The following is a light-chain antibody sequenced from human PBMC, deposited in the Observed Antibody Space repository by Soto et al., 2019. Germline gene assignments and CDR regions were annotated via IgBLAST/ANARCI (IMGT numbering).Light chain of an antibody. J-gene: IGKJ2*01. CDR1: QSISSW. CDR3: QQYKHYSEAT. V-gene: IGKV1-5*03. CDR2: KAS. Sequence: DIQMTQSPSTLSASVGDRVTITCRASQSISSWLAWYQQQPGKAPKVLIHKASDLENGVPSRFSGSGSGTEFTLTISSLQPDDFGTYYCQQYKHYSEATFGQGTKLEIK.